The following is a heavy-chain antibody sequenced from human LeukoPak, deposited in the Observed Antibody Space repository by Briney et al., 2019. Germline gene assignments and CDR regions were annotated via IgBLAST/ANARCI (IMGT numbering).Heavy chain of an antibody. D-gene: IGHD7-27*01. J-gene: IGHJ4*02. V-gene: IGHV4-39*07. Sequence: PSETLSLTCTVSGGSISSSSYYWGWIRQPPGKGLEWIGSIYYSGSTYYNPSLKSRVTISVDTSKNQFSLKLSSVIAADTAVYYCASRKLGNDYWGQGTLVTVSS. CDR2: IYYSGST. CDR1: GGSISSSSYY. CDR3: ASRKLGNDY.